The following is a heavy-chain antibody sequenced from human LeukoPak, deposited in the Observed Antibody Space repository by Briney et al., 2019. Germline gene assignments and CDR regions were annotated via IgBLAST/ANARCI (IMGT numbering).Heavy chain of an antibody. CDR2: ISYDGSNK. V-gene: IGHV3-30*04. Sequence: GGSLRLSCAASGFTFSSYAMHWVRQAPGKGLEWVAVISYDGSNKYYADSVKGRFTISRDNSKNTLYLQMNSLRAEDTALYYCARVSSGWYLNNFDYWGQGTLVTVSS. D-gene: IGHD6-19*01. J-gene: IGHJ4*02. CDR1: GFTFSSYA. CDR3: ARVSSGWYLNNFDY.